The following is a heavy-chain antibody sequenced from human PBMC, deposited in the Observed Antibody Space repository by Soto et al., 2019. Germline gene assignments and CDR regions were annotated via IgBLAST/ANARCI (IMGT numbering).Heavy chain of an antibody. CDR1: GGTFSSYA. V-gene: IGHV1-69*13. D-gene: IGHD3-10*01. CDR3: AREASRVMVWGVIGY. Sequence: ASVKVSCKASGGTFSSYAISWVRQAPGQGLEWMGGIIPIFGTANYAQKFQGRVTITAGESTSTAYMELSSLRSEDTAVYYCAREASRVMVWGVIGYWGQGTLVTVSS. CDR2: IIPIFGTA. J-gene: IGHJ4*02.